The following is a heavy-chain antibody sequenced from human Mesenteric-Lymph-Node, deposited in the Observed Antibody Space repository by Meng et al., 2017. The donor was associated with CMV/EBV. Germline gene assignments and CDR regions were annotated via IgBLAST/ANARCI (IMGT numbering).Heavy chain of an antibody. D-gene: IGHD2-21*01. CDR2: IYYSGTT. V-gene: IGHV4-39*07. Sequence: SETLSLTCTVSGGSISSSSFYWGWIRQPPGKGLEWIANIYYSGTTYDNPSLKSLFTISVDMSKNQFSLELRFVTAADTAVYYCARVLWGYYFDYWGQGILVTV. CDR1: GGSISSSSFY. CDR3: ARVLWGYYFDY. J-gene: IGHJ4*02.